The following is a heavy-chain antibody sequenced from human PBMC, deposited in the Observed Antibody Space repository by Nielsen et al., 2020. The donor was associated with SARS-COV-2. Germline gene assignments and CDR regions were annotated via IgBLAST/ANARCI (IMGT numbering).Heavy chain of an antibody. Sequence: GSLKISCAASGFTFSSYAMSWVRQAPGKGLEWVSAISGSGGSTYYADSVKGRFTISRDNSKNTLYLQMNSLRAEDTAVYYCAKDKSGWYDGNWFDPWGQGTLVTVSS. CDR3: AKDKSGWYDGNWFDP. J-gene: IGHJ5*02. CDR1: GFTFSSYA. V-gene: IGHV3-23*01. CDR2: ISGSGGST. D-gene: IGHD6-19*01.